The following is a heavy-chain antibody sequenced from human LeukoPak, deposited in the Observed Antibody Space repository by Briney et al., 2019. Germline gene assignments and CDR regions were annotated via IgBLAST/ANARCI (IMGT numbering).Heavy chain of an antibody. D-gene: IGHD6-19*01. J-gene: IGHJ4*02. CDR1: GFTFDDYG. CDR3: ARAEYSSGWSTYFDY. Sequence: RPGGSLRLSCAASGFTFDDYGMSWVRQAPGKGLEWVSGINWNGGSTGYADSVKGRFTISRDNAKNSLYLQMNSLRGEDTALYYCARAEYSSGWSTYFDYWGQGTLVTVSS. CDR2: INWNGGST. V-gene: IGHV3-20*04.